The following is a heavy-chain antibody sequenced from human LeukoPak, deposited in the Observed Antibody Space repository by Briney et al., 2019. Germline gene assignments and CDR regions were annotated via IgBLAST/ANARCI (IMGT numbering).Heavy chain of an antibody. V-gene: IGHV3-21*01. CDR3: AREVPELTVATGY. D-gene: IGHD4-17*01. CDR1: GFTFSSYS. J-gene: IGHJ4*02. CDR2: ISSSSSYI. Sequence: PGGSLRLSCAASGFTFSSYSMNWVRQAPGKGLEWVSSISSSSSYIYYADSVKGRFTISRDNAKNSLYLQMNSLRAEDTAVYYCAREVPELTVATGYWGQGTLVTVSS.